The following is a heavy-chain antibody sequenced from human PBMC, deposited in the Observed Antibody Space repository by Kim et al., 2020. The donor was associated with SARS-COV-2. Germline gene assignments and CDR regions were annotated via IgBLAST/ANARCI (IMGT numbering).Heavy chain of an antibody. V-gene: IGHV3-7*03. J-gene: IGHJ3*02. CDR1: GFTFRTSY. D-gene: IGHD1-1*01. CDR2: TNPDGSET. Sequence: LSLTCAATGFTFRTSYMTWVRQAPGRGLEWVAITNPDGSETAYVDSVKGRFTISRDNAENFLFLQMNSLRDEDTALYYCARDPEYKALDIWGQGTMVIVSS. CDR3: ARDPEYKALDI.